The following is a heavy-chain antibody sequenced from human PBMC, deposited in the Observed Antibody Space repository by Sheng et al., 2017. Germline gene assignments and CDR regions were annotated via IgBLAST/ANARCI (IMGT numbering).Heavy chain of an antibody. V-gene: IGHV3-48*03. CDR1: GFTFSSYE. CDR3: ARDDYIWGSYRSPYYFDY. Sequence: EVQLVESGGGLVQPGGSLRLSCAASGFTFSSYEMNWVRQAPGKGLEWVSYISSSGSTIYYADSVKGRFTISRDNAKNSLYLQMNSLRAEDTAVYYCARDDYIWGSYRSPYYFDYWGQGTLVTVSS. J-gene: IGHJ4*02. D-gene: IGHD3-16*02. CDR2: ISSSGSTI.